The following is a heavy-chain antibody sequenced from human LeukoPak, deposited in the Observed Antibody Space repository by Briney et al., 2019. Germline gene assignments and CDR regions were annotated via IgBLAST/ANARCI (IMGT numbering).Heavy chain of an antibody. Sequence: NPSETLSLTCAVYGGSFSGYYWSWIRQPPGKGLEWIGEINHSGSTNYNPSLKSRVTISVDRSKNQFSLKLNSVTAADTAVYYCARESVDSSHFDYWGQGTLVTVSS. CDR2: INHSGST. D-gene: IGHD6-13*01. J-gene: IGHJ4*02. CDR3: ARESVDSSHFDY. V-gene: IGHV4-34*01. CDR1: GGSFSGYY.